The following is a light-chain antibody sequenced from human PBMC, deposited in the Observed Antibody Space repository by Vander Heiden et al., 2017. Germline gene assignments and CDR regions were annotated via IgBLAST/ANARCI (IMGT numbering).Light chain of an antibody. Sequence: EIVLTQSPGTLSLSPGERATLSRRASQSVSSSYLAWYQQKPGQAPRLLIYGASSRATGIPDRFSGSGSGTDFTLTISRLEPEDFAVYYCQQSPRTFGQGTKVEIK. CDR1: QSVSSSY. CDR3: QQSPRT. J-gene: IGKJ1*01. CDR2: GAS. V-gene: IGKV3-20*01.